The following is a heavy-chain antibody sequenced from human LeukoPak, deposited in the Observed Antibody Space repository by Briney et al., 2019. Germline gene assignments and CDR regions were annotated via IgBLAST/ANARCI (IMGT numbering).Heavy chain of an antibody. V-gene: IGHV4-34*01. CDR2: INHSGST. Sequence: PSETLSLTCTVSGGSISSYYWSWIRQPPGKGLEWIGEINHSGSTNYNPSLKSRVTISVDTSKNQFSLKLSSVTAADTAVYYCARGVYYYGSGSYYYWGQGTLVTVSS. J-gene: IGHJ4*02. D-gene: IGHD3-10*01. CDR1: GGSISSYY. CDR3: ARGVYYYGSGSYYY.